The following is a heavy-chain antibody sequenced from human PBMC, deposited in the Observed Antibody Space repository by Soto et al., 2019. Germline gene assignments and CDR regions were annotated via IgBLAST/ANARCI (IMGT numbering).Heavy chain of an antibody. D-gene: IGHD6-13*01. CDR1: GGSVSSSGNY. CDR2: IYYSGST. Sequence: ETLSLTCTVSGGSVSSSGNYWGWIRQPPGKGLEWIGSIYYSGSTYYNPSLKSRVTISVDTSKNQFSLKLSSVTAADTAVNYCARASYGSSWYYFDYWGQGTLVTVSS. J-gene: IGHJ4*02. V-gene: IGHV4-39*01. CDR3: ARASYGSSWYYFDY.